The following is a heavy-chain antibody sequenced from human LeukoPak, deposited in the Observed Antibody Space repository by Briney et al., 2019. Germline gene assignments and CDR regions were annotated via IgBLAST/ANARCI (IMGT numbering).Heavy chain of an antibody. V-gene: IGHV3-48*01. D-gene: IGHD2-2*02. CDR2: ISRSTRTI. CDR3: ATSIEYLFDY. Sequence: GGSLRLSCAASGFTFSNYSMNWVRQAPGKWLESVSYISRSTRTIYYADSVQGRFTISRDNAKNSLYLQMDGLRAEDTAVYYCATSIEYLFDYWGQGTLVTVSS. J-gene: IGHJ4*02. CDR1: GFTFSNYS.